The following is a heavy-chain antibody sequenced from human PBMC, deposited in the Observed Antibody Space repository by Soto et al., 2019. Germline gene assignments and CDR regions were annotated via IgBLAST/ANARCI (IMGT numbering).Heavy chain of an antibody. D-gene: IGHD3-10*01. Sequence: EVQLVESGGGLVKPGGSLRLSCAASGFTFSNAWMSWVRQAPGKGLEWVGRIKSKTDGGTTDYAAPVKGRFTISRADSKNTLYLQMNSLKTADTAVYYCTTTPIPIVRGVNKPYWGQGTLVSVSS. V-gene: IGHV3-15*01. CDR2: IKSKTDGGTT. CDR1: GFTFSNAW. J-gene: IGHJ4*02. CDR3: TTTPIPIVRGVNKPY.